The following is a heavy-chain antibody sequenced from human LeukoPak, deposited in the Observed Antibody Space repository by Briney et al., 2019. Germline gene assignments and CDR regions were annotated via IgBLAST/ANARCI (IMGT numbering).Heavy chain of an antibody. CDR3: ARDSPTFIVVVVAATLDY. CDR1: GYTFTSYG. Sequence: ASVKVSCKASGYTFTSYGISWVRQAPGQGLEWMGWISAYNGNTNYAQKLQGRVTMTTDTSTSTAYMELRSLRSDDTAVYYCARDSPTFIVVVVAATLDYWGQGTLVTVSP. CDR2: ISAYNGNT. V-gene: IGHV1-18*01. J-gene: IGHJ4*02. D-gene: IGHD2-15*01.